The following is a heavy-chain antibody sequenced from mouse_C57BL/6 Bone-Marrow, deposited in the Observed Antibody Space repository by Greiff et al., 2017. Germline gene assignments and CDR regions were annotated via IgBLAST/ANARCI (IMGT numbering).Heavy chain of an antibody. D-gene: IGHD6-5*01. J-gene: IGHJ4*01. CDR1: GFTFSDYY. CDR3: ARQPICTRGAMDY. Sequence: EVQVVESGGGLVQPGGSLKLSCAASGFTFSDYYMYWVRQTPEKRLEWVAYISNGGGSTYYQDTVKGRFTISRDNAKNTLYLQMSRLKSEDTAMYYCARQPICTRGAMDYWGQGTSVTVSS. V-gene: IGHV5-12*01. CDR2: ISNGGGST.